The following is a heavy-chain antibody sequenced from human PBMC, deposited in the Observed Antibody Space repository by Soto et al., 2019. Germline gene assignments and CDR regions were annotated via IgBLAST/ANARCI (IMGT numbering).Heavy chain of an antibody. V-gene: IGHV3-11*01. D-gene: IGHD3-9*01. CDR3: SRDPRLTDY. Sequence: QVQLVESGGGLVKPGGSLRLSCAASGFTFSDYYMSWIHQAPGKGLECVSYISPSGSTTNYADSVKGRFTISRDNARNSLYLQVNSLRSEDTAVYYCSRDPRLTDYWGQGTLVTVSS. J-gene: IGHJ4*02. CDR2: ISPSGSTT. CDR1: GFTFSDYY.